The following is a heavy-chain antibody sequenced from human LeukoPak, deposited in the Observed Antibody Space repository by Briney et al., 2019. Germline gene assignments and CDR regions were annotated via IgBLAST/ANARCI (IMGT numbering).Heavy chain of an antibody. CDR1: GFTVSSNY. V-gene: IGHV3-53*01. CDR2: IYSGGST. D-gene: IGHD3-16*02. CDR3: ARDRSLIGGAFDI. J-gene: IGHJ3*02. Sequence: PGGSLRLSCAASGFTVSSNYMSWDRQAPGKGLEWVSVIYSGGSTYYADSVKGRFTISRDNSKNTLYLQMNSLRAEDTAVYYCARDRSLIGGAFDIWGQGTMVTVSS.